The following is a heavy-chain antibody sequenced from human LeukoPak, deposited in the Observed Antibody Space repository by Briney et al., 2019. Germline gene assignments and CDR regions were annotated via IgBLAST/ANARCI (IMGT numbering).Heavy chain of an antibody. CDR2: INSDGSST. CDR1: GFTFSSYW. Sequence: GGSLRLPCAASGFTFSSYWMHWVRQAQGPGLVWVSRINSDGSSTTYADSVKGRFTISRDNAKNTLYLQMNSLRAEDTAVYYCARDLGGYWGQGALVTVSS. CDR3: ARDLGGY. J-gene: IGHJ4*02. V-gene: IGHV3-74*01. D-gene: IGHD3-16*01.